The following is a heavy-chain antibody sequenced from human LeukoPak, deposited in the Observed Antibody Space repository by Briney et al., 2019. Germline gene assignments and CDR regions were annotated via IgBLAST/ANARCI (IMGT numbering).Heavy chain of an antibody. CDR3: ARGLGSDGEICGRCFYY. J-gene: IGHJ4*02. CDR2: ITPMFNTA. D-gene: IGHD2-21*01. Sequence: SVKVSCKASVGTFSSYAVSWVRQAPGQGLEWMGGITPMFNTANYAQKFQVRVTITTQGYTSTVYLDLSSLVSADTAIYYCARGLGSDGEICGRCFYYWGQGTLVTVSS. CDR1: VGTFSSYA. V-gene: IGHV1-69*05.